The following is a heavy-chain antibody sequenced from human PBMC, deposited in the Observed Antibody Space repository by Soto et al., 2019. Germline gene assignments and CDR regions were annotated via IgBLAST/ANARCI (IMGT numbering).Heavy chain of an antibody. CDR1: GGSISSGGYY. V-gene: IGHV4-31*03. CDR2: IYYSGST. CDR3: ARRFLSRYYDSSGYYFNWFDP. J-gene: IGHJ5*02. D-gene: IGHD3-22*01. Sequence: PSETLSLTCTVSGGSISSGGYYWSWIRQHPGKGLEWIGYIYYSGSTYYNPSLKSRVTISVDKSKNQFSLKLSSVTAADTAVYYCARRFLSRYYDSSGYYFNWFDPWGQGTLVTVSS.